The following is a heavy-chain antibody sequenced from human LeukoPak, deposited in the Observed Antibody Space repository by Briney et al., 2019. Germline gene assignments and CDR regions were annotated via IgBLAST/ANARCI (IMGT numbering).Heavy chain of an antibody. D-gene: IGHD3-10*01. CDR1: GYTFTGYY. J-gene: IGHJ3*02. V-gene: IGHV1-2*02. CDR2: INPNSGCT. Sequence: AAVKVSCKASGYTFTGYYMHWVRQAPGQGLEWMGWINPNSGCTNYAQKFQGRVTMTRDTSISTAYMELSRLRSDDTAVYYCARPGGSKKAFDIWGQGTMVTVSS. CDR3: ARPGGSKKAFDI.